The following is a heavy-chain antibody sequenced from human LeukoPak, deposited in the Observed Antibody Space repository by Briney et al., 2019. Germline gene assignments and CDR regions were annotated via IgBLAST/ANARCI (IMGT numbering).Heavy chain of an antibody. Sequence: GGSLRLSSAASGFTFSSYGMHWVRQAPGKGLEWVAFIRYDGSNKYYADSVKGRFTISRDNSKNTLYLQMSSLRAEDTAVYYCAKPFPSSGYYDGVQYYFDYWGQGTLVTVSS. CDR1: GFTFSSYG. CDR2: IRYDGSNK. CDR3: AKPFPSSGYYDGVQYYFDY. D-gene: IGHD3-22*01. V-gene: IGHV3-30*02. J-gene: IGHJ4*02.